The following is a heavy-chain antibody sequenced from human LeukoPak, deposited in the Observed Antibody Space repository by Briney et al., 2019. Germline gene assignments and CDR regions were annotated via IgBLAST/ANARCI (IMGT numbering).Heavy chain of an antibody. J-gene: IGHJ4*02. D-gene: IGHD5-24*01. CDR1: GFTFSDYH. CDR2: ISSSGSTI. CDR3: ARRVERWLQPYYFDY. V-gene: IGHV3-11*01. Sequence: PGGSLRLSCAASGFTFSDYHMSWIRQAPEKGLEWVSYISSSGSTIYYADSVKGRFTISRDNAKNSLYLQMNSLRAEDTAVYYCARRVERWLQPYYFDYWGQGTLVTVSS.